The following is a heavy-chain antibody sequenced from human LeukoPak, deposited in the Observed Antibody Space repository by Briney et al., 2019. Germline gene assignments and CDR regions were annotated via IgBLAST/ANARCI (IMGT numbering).Heavy chain of an antibody. Sequence: KPSETLSPTCAVYGGPFSGYYWNWIRQSPGKGLEWIGEINHSGSTNYNPSLKSRVTISVDTSKNQFSLKLSPVTAADTAVYYCARGRATYDFWSGYLFDYWGQGTLVTVSS. D-gene: IGHD3-3*01. CDR1: GGPFSGYY. J-gene: IGHJ4*02. CDR2: INHSGST. CDR3: ARGRATYDFWSGYLFDY. V-gene: IGHV4-34*01.